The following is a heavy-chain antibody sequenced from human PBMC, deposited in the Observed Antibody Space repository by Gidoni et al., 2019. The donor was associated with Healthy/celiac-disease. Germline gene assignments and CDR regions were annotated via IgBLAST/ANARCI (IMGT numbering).Heavy chain of an antibody. J-gene: IGHJ4*02. CDR1: GFTFSSYS. CDR2: ISSSSSTI. D-gene: IGHD3-22*01. CDR3: ARGGRDYYDSSGYYYFGYFDY. Sequence: EVQLVESGGGLVQPGGSLRLSCAASGFTFSSYSMNWVRQAPGKGLEWVSYISSSSSTIYYADSVKGRFTISRDNAKNSLYLQMNSLRDEDTAVYYCARGGRDYYDSSGYYYFGYFDYWGQGTLVTVSS. V-gene: IGHV3-48*02.